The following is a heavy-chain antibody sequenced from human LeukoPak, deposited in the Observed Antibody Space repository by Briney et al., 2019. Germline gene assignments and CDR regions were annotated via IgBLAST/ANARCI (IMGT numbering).Heavy chain of an antibody. V-gene: IGHV4-59*01. CDR2: ISYSGTT. D-gene: IGHD5-24*01. CDR3: ARVVDGYNLHWHFDL. J-gene: IGHJ2*01. CDR1: GDSISNYY. Sequence: SETLSLTCTVSGDSISNYYWSWIRQPPGKGLEWIGYISYSGTTNHNPSLKSRVTISVDTSRNQFSLKLSSVTAADTAMYYCARVVDGYNLHWHFDLWGRGTLVTVSS.